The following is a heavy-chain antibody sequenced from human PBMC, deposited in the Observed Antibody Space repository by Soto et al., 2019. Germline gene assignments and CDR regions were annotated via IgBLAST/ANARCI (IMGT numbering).Heavy chain of an antibody. CDR1: GYSFTSYW. CDR3: ARQNQEGYYYYGVDV. Sequence: GESLKISCKGSGYSFTSYWIVWVRQMPGKGLEWMGIIYPGDSDTRYSPSFQGQVTISADKSITTAYLQWSSLKASDTAMYFCARQNQEGYYYYGVDVWGQGTTVTVSS. V-gene: IGHV5-51*01. CDR2: IYPGDSDT. J-gene: IGHJ6*02.